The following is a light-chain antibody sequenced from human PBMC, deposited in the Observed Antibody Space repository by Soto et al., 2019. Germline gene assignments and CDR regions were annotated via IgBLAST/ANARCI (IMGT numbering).Light chain of an antibody. CDR3: LQDYNSPQT. V-gene: IGKV1-6*01. J-gene: IGKJ2*01. CDR1: QGSRNE. Sequence: AIQMTQSPSSLSASVGDRVTITCRASQGSRNELGWYQQKPGRAPKLLIYAPSTLQNGVPSRFSGSGSGTDFTLTISGLQPGDFATYYCLQDYNSPQTFGLGTKLEIK. CDR2: APS.